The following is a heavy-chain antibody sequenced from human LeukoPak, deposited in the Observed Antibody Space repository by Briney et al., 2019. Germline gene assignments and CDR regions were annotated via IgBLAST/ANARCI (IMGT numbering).Heavy chain of an antibody. V-gene: IGHV3-48*01. CDR2: ISSSSRTI. CDR1: GFIFSSYS. CDR3: VRRGASSGGLDY. D-gene: IGHD6-19*01. Sequence: GGSLRLSCAASGFIFSSYSMNWVRQAPGKGLEWVSYISSSSRTIYYTGSVKGRFTISRDNAKNSLYLQMNSLRAEDTAVYYCVRRGASSGGLDYWGQGTLVTVSS. J-gene: IGHJ4*02.